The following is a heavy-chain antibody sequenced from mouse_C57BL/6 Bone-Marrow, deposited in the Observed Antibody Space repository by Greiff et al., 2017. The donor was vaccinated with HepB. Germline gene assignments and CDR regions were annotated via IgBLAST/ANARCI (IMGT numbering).Heavy chain of an antibody. CDR3: ARQSYRRDAMDY. CDR1: GFTFSSYG. CDR2: ISSGGSYT. Sequence: EVMLVESGGDLVKPGGSLKLSCAASGFTFSSYGMSWVRQTPDTRLAWVATISSGGSYTYYPDSVKGRFTISRDNAKNTLYLQMSSLKSEDTAMYYCARQSYRRDAMDYWGQGTSVTVSS. D-gene: IGHD2-14*01. J-gene: IGHJ4*01. V-gene: IGHV5-6*01.